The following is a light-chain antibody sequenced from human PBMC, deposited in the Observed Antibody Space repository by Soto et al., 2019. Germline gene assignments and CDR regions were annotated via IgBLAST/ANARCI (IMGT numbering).Light chain of an antibody. CDR2: ASS. CDR3: QLYGISPN. Sequence: IVLTQSPCTLSLSPGERATLSCKASQSSGSNFLAWYQHKPGQAPRLLIYASSNRATGIPDRFSGSASGTDFTLTINRLEHEDFAVYYCQLYGISPNFGQGTRLEIK. CDR1: QSSGSNF. J-gene: IGKJ5*01. V-gene: IGKV3-20*01.